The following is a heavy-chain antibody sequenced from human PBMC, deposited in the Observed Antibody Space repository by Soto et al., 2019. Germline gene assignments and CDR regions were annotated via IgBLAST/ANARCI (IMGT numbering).Heavy chain of an antibody. V-gene: IGHV3-15*01. D-gene: IGHD3-9*01. CDR2: IKSKTDGGTT. J-gene: IGHJ4*02. CDR3: TTPISHYDILTGYYQTDY. CDR1: GFTFSNAW. Sequence: SLRLSCAASGFTFSNAWMSWVRQAPGKGLEWVGRIKSKTDGGTTDYAAPVKGRFTISRDDSKNTLYLQMNSLKTEDTAVYYCTTPISHYDILTGYYQTDYWGQGTLVTVSS.